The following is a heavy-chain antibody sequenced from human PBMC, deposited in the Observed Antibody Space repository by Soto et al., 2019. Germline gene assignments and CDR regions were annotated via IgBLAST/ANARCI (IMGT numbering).Heavy chain of an antibody. CDR3: ARGGVAAAGTIQH. J-gene: IGHJ1*01. Sequence: QVQLQQWGAGLLKPSETLSLTCAVYGGSFSGYYWSWIRQPPGKGLEWIGEINHSGSTNYNPYLKSQVPISVDTSKNQFSLKLSSVTAADTAVYYCARGGVAAAGTIQHWGQGTLVTVSS. CDR2: INHSGST. D-gene: IGHD6-13*01. CDR1: GGSFSGYY. V-gene: IGHV4-34*01.